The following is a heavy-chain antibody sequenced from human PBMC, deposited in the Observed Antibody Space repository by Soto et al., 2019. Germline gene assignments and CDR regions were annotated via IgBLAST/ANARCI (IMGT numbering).Heavy chain of an antibody. D-gene: IGHD1-26*01. Sequence: QITLKESGPTLVKPTQTLTLTCTFSGFSLSTSGVGVGWIRQPPGQALECLALIYWDDDKRYSTSLKSRPTITTDASKDQVGLRMSDIDPVDTATYYGPHRAQALFLVGDAVELWVQGAIVTVSS. V-gene: IGHV2-5*02. J-gene: IGHJ3*01. CDR1: GFSLSTSGVG. CDR2: IYWDDDK. CDR3: PHRAQALFLVGDAVEL.